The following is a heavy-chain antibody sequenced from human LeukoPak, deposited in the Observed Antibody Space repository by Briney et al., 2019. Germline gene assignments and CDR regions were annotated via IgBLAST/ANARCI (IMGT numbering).Heavy chain of an antibody. Sequence: GGSLRLSYAASGFTFGNYAMSWVRLAPGKGLEWVSAISGRADQTYTADSVKGRLTISRDNSKSTLYLQMNSLRAEDTAVYYCAKGGYSSPNSYFDFWGQGTLVTVSS. D-gene: IGHD5-18*01. CDR2: ISGRADQT. CDR3: AKGGYSSPNSYFDF. CDR1: GFTFGNYA. J-gene: IGHJ4*02. V-gene: IGHV3-23*01.